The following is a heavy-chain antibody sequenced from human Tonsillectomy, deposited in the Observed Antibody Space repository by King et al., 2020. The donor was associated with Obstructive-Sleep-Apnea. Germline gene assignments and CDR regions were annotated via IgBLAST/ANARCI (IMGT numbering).Heavy chain of an antibody. CDR2: SNAGNGNT. CDR1: GYTFTSYA. CDR3: AREVIAAAGKDY. Sequence: VQLVQSGAEVKKPGASVKVSCKASGYTFTSYAMHWVRQAPGQRLEWMGWSNAGNGNTKYSQKFQGRVTITRDTSASTAYMGLSSLRSEDTAVYYCAREVIAAAGKDYWGQGTLVTVSS. J-gene: IGHJ4*02. D-gene: IGHD6-13*01. V-gene: IGHV1-3*01.